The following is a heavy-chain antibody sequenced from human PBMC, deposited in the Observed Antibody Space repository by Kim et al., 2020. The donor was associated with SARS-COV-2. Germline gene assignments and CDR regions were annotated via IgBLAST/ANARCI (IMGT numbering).Heavy chain of an antibody. V-gene: IGHV3-13*01. J-gene: IGHJ3*01. Sequence: GGSLRLSCAASGFTFSSYYMHWVRQAPGKGLEWVSAIGTAGDTYYPGSVKGRFTISRENAKNSLFLQMNSLIAGDTAVYYCSTGDVRSGAWPFDHWGLGT. D-gene: IGHD6-25*01. CDR1: GFTFSSYY. CDR2: IGTAGDT. CDR3: STGDVRSGAWPFDH.